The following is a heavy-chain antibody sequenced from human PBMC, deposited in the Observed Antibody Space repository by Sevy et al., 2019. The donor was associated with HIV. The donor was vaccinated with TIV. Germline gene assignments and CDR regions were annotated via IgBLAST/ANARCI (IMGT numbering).Heavy chain of an antibody. D-gene: IGHD3-10*01. V-gene: IGHV1-69*13. J-gene: IGHJ4*02. CDR1: GGTFSSYA. CDR3: VTTMVRGVTLGVFDY. Sequence: ASVKVSCKASGGTFSSYAISWVRQAPGQGLEWMGGIIPIFGTANYAQKFQGRVTITADESTGTAYMELSSLRSEDTAVYYCVTTMVRGVTLGVFDYWGQGTLVTVSS. CDR2: IIPIFGTA.